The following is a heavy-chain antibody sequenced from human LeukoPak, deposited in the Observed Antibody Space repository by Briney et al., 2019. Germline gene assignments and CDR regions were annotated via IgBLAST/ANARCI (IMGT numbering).Heavy chain of an antibody. CDR1: GGTFSSYA. CDR2: IIPIFGTA. Sequence: ASVKVSCKASGGTFSSYAISWVRQAPGQGLEWMGGIIPIFGTANYAQKFQGRVTITADESTSTAYMELSSLRSEDTAVYYCARVRASYRTFSEDVEAFDIWGQGTMVTVSS. CDR3: ARVRASYRTFSEDVEAFDI. D-gene: IGHD1-26*01. V-gene: IGHV1-69*13. J-gene: IGHJ3*02.